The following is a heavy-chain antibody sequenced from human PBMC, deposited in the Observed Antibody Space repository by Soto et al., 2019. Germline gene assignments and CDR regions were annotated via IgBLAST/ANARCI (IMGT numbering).Heavy chain of an antibody. CDR1: GFTFNNTW. V-gene: IGHV3-15*07. D-gene: IGHD3-10*01. CDR3: TCFRGAFRD. J-gene: IGHJ4*02. CDR2: IQSKTDGGTI. Sequence: EIRLLESGGNLVKPGGSLRVSCAASGFTFNNTWMSWVRQAPGKGLEWVGRIQSKTDGGTIDYAAPVKGRFTLSRDDSKTTLYLQMDGLRTEDTAVYYCTCFRGAFRDWGRGTLVTVSS.